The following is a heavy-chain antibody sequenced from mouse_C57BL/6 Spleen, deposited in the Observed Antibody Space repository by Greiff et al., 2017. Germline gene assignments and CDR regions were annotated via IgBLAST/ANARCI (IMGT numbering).Heavy chain of an antibody. CDR1: GYTFTSYW. Sequence: QVQLQQPGAELVRPGTSVKLSCKASGYTFTSYWMHWVKQRPGQGLEWIGVIDPSDSYTNYNQKFQGKATLTVDTSSSTAYMQLSSLTSEDSAVYYCARREDYPYFDYWGQGTTLTVSS. CDR3: ARREDYPYFDY. D-gene: IGHD5-5*01. CDR2: IDPSDSYT. J-gene: IGHJ2*01. V-gene: IGHV1-59*01.